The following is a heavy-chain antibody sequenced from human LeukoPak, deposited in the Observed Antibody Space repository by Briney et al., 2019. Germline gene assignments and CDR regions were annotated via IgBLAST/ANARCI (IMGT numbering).Heavy chain of an antibody. Sequence: PGGSLRLSCAASGFTVSSNYMSWVRQAPGKGLEWVSVIYSGGSTYYADSVKGRFTISRDNSENTLYLQMGSLKPEDMAVYYCARFVSSGPLWGQGTMVTVSS. D-gene: IGHD3-22*01. CDR1: GFTVSSNY. CDR2: IYSGGST. J-gene: IGHJ3*01. V-gene: IGHV3-53*05. CDR3: ARFVSSGPL.